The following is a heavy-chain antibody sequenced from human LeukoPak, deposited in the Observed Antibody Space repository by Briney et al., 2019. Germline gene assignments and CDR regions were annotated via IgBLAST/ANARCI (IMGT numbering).Heavy chain of an antibody. D-gene: IGHD3-22*01. CDR3: ARDPSLVGYSSDYYDSSGYSL. CDR1: GVTFSSYS. CDR2: ISRSSSYI. J-gene: IGHJ4*02. V-gene: IGHV3-21*01. Sequence: GGSLRLSCAASGVTFSSYSMNWVRQAPGKGLEWVSSISRSSSYIYYADSVKGRFTISRDNAKNLLHLQMNSLSAEDTAVYYCARDPSLVGYSSDYYDSSGYSLGGQGTLVTVSS.